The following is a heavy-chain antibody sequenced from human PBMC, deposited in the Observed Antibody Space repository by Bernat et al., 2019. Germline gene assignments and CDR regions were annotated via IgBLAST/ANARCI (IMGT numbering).Heavy chain of an antibody. CDR1: GFTFSDYS. Sequence: VQLVESGGGVVQPGRSLRLSCVASGFTFSDYSLHWVRQAPGKGLEWVAVVSYDGRNKYYADSVQARFIISRDDSENTLYLLMDSLKSEDTAVYYCVRDGAALYYYHGMDVWGRGTTVTVSS. CDR3: VRDGAALYYYHGMDV. CDR2: VSYDGRNK. V-gene: IGHV3-30*04. D-gene: IGHD6-25*01. J-gene: IGHJ6*02.